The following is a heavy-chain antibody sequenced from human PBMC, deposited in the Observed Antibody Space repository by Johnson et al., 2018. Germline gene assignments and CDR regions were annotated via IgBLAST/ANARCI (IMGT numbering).Heavy chain of an antibody. V-gene: IGHV3-33*01. J-gene: IGHJ6*02. CDR1: GFTFSSYG. CDR2: IWYDGSNN. Sequence: QVQLVESGGGVVQPGRSLRLSCAASGFTFSSYGMHWVRQAPGKGLEWVAVIWYDGSNNYYADSVKGRFTISRDNSKNKMNLQMNSRRAEDTAVYYYARDQDCRSTSGLGMDVWGQGATVTVSS. D-gene: IGHD2-2*01. CDR3: ARDQDCRSTSGLGMDV.